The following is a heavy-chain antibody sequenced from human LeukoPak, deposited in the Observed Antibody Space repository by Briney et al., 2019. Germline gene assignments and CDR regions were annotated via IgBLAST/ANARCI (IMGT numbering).Heavy chain of an antibody. J-gene: IGHJ5*02. D-gene: IGHD3-10*01. CDR1: GGTFSSYA. Sequence: GASVKVSCKASGGTFSSYAISWVRQAPGQGLEWMGWISAYNGNTNYAQKLQGRVTMTTDTSTSTAYMELRSLRSDDTAVYYCASTPSEALHYYGSGSYWPGFDPWGQGTLVTVSS. CDR2: ISAYNGNT. CDR3: ASTPSEALHYYGSGSYWPGFDP. V-gene: IGHV1-18*01.